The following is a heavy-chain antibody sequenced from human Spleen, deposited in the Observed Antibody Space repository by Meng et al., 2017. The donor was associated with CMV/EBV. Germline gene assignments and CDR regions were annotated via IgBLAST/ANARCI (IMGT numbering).Heavy chain of an antibody. CDR1: GFTLRSFW. V-gene: IGHV3-7*01. D-gene: IGHD3-3*01. Sequence: GESLKISCAASGFTLRSFWMNWVRQAPGKGLEWVANINQDGSEKYYVDSVEGRFTISRDNAKNSLYLQMNSLRAEDTAVYYCAREYYDFWSGSRHFDYWGQGTLVTVSS. CDR2: INQDGSEK. CDR3: AREYYDFWSGSRHFDY. J-gene: IGHJ4*02.